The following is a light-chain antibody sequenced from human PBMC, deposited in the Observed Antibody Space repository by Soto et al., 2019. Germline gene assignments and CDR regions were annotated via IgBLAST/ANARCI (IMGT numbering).Light chain of an antibody. CDR2: DAS. CDR1: QDISNY. Sequence: KMSQSASSLSASVGDRVTITCQASQDISNYLNWYQQKPGKAPKLLIYDASNLETGVPSRFSGSGSGTDFTVTISSLQPEDFATYSCQQYYNLPITFGQGTRLAT. J-gene: IGKJ5*01. CDR3: QQYYNLPIT. V-gene: IGKV1-33*01.